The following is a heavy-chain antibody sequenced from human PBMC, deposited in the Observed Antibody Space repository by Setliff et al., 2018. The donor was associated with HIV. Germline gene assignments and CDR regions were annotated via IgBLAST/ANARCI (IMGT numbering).Heavy chain of an antibody. Sequence: SETLSLTCTVSGGSISSYYWSWIRQPPGKGLEWIGYIYTSGNTYYNQSLKSRLTISVDTSKNQFSLNLSSVTAADTAVYYCAREKGRYFDWSHTRDAFDIWGQGTMVTVSS. CDR1: GGSISSYY. D-gene: IGHD3-9*01. V-gene: IGHV4-4*09. CDR2: IYTSGNT. CDR3: AREKGRYFDWSHTRDAFDI. J-gene: IGHJ3*02.